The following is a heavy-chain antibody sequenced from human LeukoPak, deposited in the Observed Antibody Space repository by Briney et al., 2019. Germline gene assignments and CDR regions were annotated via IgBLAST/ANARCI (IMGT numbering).Heavy chain of an antibody. D-gene: IGHD6-13*01. CDR2: IFYSGNT. V-gene: IGHV4-39*07. J-gene: IGHJ4*02. Sequence: PSETLSLTCTVSSGSVSNSHYYWAWVRQPPGKGLEWLGSIFYSGNTHYNPSLKSPVTISIDTSKNQFSLKLSSVTAADTAVYYCARGKHAAAAGRFDYWGQGTLVTVSS. CDR3: ARGKHAAAAGRFDY. CDR1: SGSVSNSHYY.